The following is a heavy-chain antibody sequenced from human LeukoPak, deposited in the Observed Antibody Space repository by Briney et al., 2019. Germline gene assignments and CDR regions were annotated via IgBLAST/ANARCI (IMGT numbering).Heavy chain of an antibody. J-gene: IGHJ4*02. CDR1: GGSFSGYY. D-gene: IGHD3-16*02. CDR3: ARHAYDYVWGSYRPYYFDY. Sequence: PSETLSLTCAVYGGSFSGYYWSWIRQPPGKGLEWIGEINHSGSTNYNPSLKSRVTISVDTSKNQFSLKLSSVTAADTAVYYCARHAYDYVWGSYRPYYFDYWGQGTLVTVSS. CDR2: INHSGST. V-gene: IGHV4-34*01.